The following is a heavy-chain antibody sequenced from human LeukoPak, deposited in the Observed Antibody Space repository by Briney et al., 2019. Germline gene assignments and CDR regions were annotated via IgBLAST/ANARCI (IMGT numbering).Heavy chain of an antibody. CDR2: ISYDGSNK. Sequence: GRSLRLSCAASGFTFSSYAMPWVRQAPGKGLEWVAVISYDGSNKYYADSVKGRFTISRDNSKNTLYLQMNSLRAEDTAVYYCARDRDIVVVVAAIRQLDYWGQGTLVTVSS. CDR1: GFTFSSYA. CDR3: ARDRDIVVVVAAIRQLDY. J-gene: IGHJ4*02. D-gene: IGHD2-15*01. V-gene: IGHV3-30-3*01.